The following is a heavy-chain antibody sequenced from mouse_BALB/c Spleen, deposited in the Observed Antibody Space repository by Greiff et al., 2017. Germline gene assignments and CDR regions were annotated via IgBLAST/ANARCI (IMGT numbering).Heavy chain of an antibody. Sequence: EVQLQQSGAELVKPGASVKLSCTASGFNIKDTYMHWVKQRPEQGLEWIGRIDPANGNTKYDPKFQGKATITADTSSNTAYLQLSSLTSEDTAVYYCAPLITTVEAMDYWGQGTSVTVSS. V-gene: IGHV14-3*02. CDR1: GFNIKDTY. CDR2: IDPANGNT. J-gene: IGHJ4*01. CDR3: APLITTVEAMDY. D-gene: IGHD1-1*01.